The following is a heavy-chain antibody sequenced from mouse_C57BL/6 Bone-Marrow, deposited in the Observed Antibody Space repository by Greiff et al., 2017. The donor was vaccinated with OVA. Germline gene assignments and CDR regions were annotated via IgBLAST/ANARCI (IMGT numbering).Heavy chain of an antibody. CDR2: FNPSNGGT. V-gene: IGHV1-53*01. CDR3: ARRDFYGSSYGYAMDY. J-gene: IGHJ4*01. D-gene: IGHD1-1*01. CDR1: GYTFTSYW. Sequence: QVQLQQPGTELVKPGASVKLSCKASGYTFTSYWMHWVKQRPGQGLEWIGNFNPSNGGTNYNEKFKSKATLTVDKSSSTAYMQLSSLTSEDSAVYYCARRDFYGSSYGYAMDYWGQGTSVTVSS.